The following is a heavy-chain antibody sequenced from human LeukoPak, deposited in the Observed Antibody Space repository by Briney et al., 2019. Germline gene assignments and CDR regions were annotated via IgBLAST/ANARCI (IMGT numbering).Heavy chain of an antibody. CDR1: GYTFTSYG. J-gene: IGHJ4*02. D-gene: IGHD6-19*01. V-gene: IGHV1-18*01. Sequence: EASVKVSCKASGYTFTSYGISWVRQAPGPGLEWMGWISAYNGNTNYAQKLQGRVTMTTDTSTSTAYMELRSLRSDDTAVYYCARDPLSTVAGTSFDYWGQGTLVTVSS. CDR2: ISAYNGNT. CDR3: ARDPLSTVAGTSFDY.